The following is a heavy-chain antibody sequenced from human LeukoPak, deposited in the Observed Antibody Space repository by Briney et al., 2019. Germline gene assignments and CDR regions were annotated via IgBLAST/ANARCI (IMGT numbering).Heavy chain of an antibody. CDR1: GGTFSSYA. V-gene: IGHV1-69*04. CDR2: IIPIFGIA. Sequence: SVKVSCKASGGTFSSYAISWVRQAPRQGLEWMGRIIPIFGIANYAQKFQGRVTITADKSTSTAYMELSSLRSEDTAVHYCAGDQIVVVPAACNWFDPWAREPWSPSPQ. CDR3: AGDQIVVVPAACNWFDP. J-gene: IGHJ5*02. D-gene: IGHD2-2*01.